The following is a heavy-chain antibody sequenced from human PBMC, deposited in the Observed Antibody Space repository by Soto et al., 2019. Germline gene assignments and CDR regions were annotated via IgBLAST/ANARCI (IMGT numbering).Heavy chain of an antibody. V-gene: IGHV4-59*01. Sequence: SDTLSLTCTVSGASITTSYWIWIRQPPGQGLEWIGYTHHSGTTNYNTSLSGRVTMSMDTSKNQFSLRLSSVTAADAAVYFCARGALGGPFDYWGPGALVTVYS. CDR1: GASITTSY. CDR2: THHSGTT. D-gene: IGHD3-16*01. J-gene: IGHJ4*02. CDR3: ARGALGGPFDY.